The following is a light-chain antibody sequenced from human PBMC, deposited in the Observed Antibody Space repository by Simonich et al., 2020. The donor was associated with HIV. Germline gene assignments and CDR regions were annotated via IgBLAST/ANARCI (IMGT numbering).Light chain of an antibody. CDR1: QRISSF. CDR2: AAS. Sequence: DIQMTQSPSSLSASVGDRVTVSYRASQRISSFLNWYQQKPGKAPKLLIYAASSLQRWVPSRVSGSASGTDFTLTISSLQPEDFATYYCQQSFSTPWTFGQGTTVDIK. J-gene: IGKJ1*01. V-gene: IGKV1-39*01. CDR3: QQSFSTPWT.